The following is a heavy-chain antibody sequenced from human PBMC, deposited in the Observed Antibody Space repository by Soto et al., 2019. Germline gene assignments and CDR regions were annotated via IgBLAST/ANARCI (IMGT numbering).Heavy chain of an antibody. V-gene: IGHV3-23*01. CDR3: SKWSGYGDL. J-gene: IGHJ4*02. CDR2: ISVTPGIT. CDR1: GFTMSTYS. D-gene: IGHD5-12*01. Sequence: EMPLLESGGGLVQPGGSLRLSCAASGFTMSTYSVTWFRPARGKGLEWVSGISVTPGITFYADSVKGRFTSSRDSSNNAVYLQMYSLRAEDTAMYFCSKWSGYGDLWGQGTLGTVSS.